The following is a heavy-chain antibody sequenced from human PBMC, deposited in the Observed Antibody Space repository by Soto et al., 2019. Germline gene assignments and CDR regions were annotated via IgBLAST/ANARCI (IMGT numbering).Heavy chain of an antibody. D-gene: IGHD5-12*01. V-gene: IGHV3-23*01. Sequence: GGSLRLSCVASGFTFNSLAMSWVRQAPGKGLDWVSGISGSGATTYYADSVKGRFTISRDNSKSTLYLQMNSLRVDDTAVYYCAKSSKQLVSTLCDYWGQGALVTVSS. CDR2: ISGSGATT. CDR1: GFTFNSLA. J-gene: IGHJ4*02. CDR3: AKSSKQLVSTLCDY.